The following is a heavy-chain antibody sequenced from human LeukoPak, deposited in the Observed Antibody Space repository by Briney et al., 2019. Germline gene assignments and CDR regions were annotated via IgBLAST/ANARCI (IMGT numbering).Heavy chain of an antibody. Sequence: GGSLRLSCAASTFTFSTHAMHWVRQAPGTGLEWVAVISYDGSNKYYADSVKGRFTISRDNSKNTLYVQMNSLRAEDTAVYYCARDREGAVSGRCYYVDYWGQGTLVTVSS. V-gene: IGHV3-30-3*01. CDR3: ARDREGAVSGRCYYVDY. CDR1: TFTFSTHA. CDR2: ISYDGSNK. J-gene: IGHJ4*02. D-gene: IGHD6-19*01.